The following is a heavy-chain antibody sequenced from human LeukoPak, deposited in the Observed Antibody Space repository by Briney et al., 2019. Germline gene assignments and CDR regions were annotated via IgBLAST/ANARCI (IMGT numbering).Heavy chain of an antibody. CDR2: ISSSGDTI. J-gene: IGHJ4*02. V-gene: IGHV3-11*01. CDR3: ARDRYGDNEFGY. CDR1: GFTFSDNY. Sequence: GGSLRLSCAASGFTFSDNYMSWIRQAPGKGLEWVSYISSSGDTIYYADSVKGRFAISRDNAKNSLYLQMNRLRAEDTAIYYCARDRYGDNEFGYWGQGTLVTVSS. D-gene: IGHD4-17*01.